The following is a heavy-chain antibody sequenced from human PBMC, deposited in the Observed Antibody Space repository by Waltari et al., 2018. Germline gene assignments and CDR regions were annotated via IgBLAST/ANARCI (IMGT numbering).Heavy chain of an antibody. Sequence: QVQLVESGGGVVQPGRSLRLSCAASGFTFSSYAMHWVRQAPGKGLEWVAVISYDGSNKYYADSVKGRFTISRDNSKNALYLQMNSLRAEDTALYYCAKGSDIVVVVASIDYWGQGTLVTVSS. J-gene: IGHJ4*02. CDR1: GFTFSSYA. D-gene: IGHD2-15*01. V-gene: IGHV3-30-3*01. CDR3: AKGSDIVVVVASIDY. CDR2: ISYDGSNK.